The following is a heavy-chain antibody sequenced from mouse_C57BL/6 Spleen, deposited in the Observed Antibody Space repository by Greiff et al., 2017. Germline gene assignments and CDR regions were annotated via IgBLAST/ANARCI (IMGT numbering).Heavy chain of an antibody. CDR2: IHPNSGST. CDR1: GYTFTSYW. V-gene: IGHV1-64*01. CDR3: ARGKYGYDDVFAY. D-gene: IGHD2-2*01. Sequence: QVQLQQPGAELVKPGASVKLSCKASGYTFTSYWMHWVKQRPGQGLEWIGMIHPNSGSTNYNEKFKSKATLTVDKSSSTAYMQLSSLTSEDSAVYYCARGKYGYDDVFAYWGQGTLVTVSA. J-gene: IGHJ3*01.